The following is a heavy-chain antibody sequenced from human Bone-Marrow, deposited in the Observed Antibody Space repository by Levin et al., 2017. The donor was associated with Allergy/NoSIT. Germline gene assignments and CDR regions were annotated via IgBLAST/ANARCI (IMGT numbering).Heavy chain of an antibody. Sequence: GGSLRLSCAPSGFAFSTYGMHWVRQAPGKGLEWVAVISSDGSNEYYADSVKGRFTVTRDNSKNTVHLQANSLRPEDTGVYYCAKDRYKTGPRVIEYWGQGTLVTVTS. V-gene: IGHV3-30*18. CDR1: GFAFSTYG. D-gene: IGHD2-2*02. CDR3: AKDRYKTGPRVIEY. CDR2: ISSDGSNE. J-gene: IGHJ4*02.